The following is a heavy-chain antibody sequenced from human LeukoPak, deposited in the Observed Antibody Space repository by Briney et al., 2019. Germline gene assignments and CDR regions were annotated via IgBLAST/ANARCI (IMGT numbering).Heavy chain of an antibody. J-gene: IGHJ5*02. CDR2: IYYSGST. Sequence: SETLSLTCTVSGGSISSSSYYWGWIRQPPGKGLEWIGSIYYSGSTYYNPSLKSRVTISVDTSKNQFSLKLSSVTAADTAVYYCARDFGYGSGSYYPWGQGTLVTVSS. CDR3: ARDFGYGSGSYYP. V-gene: IGHV4-39*07. CDR1: GGSISSSSYY. D-gene: IGHD3-10*01.